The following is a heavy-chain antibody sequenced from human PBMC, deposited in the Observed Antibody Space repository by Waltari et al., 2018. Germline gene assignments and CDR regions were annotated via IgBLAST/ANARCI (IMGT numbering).Heavy chain of an antibody. D-gene: IGHD4-4*01. CDR3: TRGEINYSRFDY. Sequence: EVQLVESGGDLVQPGGSLRLSCAASGFTFSNYWMHWVRQAPGKGMAWVSRIYVDGSSTGYANSVAGRFTISRDNAKNTVYLEMSGLRAEDTAVYYCTRGEINYSRFDYWGQGSLVTVSS. CDR1: GFTFSNYW. CDR2: IYVDGSST. V-gene: IGHV3-74*01. J-gene: IGHJ4*02.